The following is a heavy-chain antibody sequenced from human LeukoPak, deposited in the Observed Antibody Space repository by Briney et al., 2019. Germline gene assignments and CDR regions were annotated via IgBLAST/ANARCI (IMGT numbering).Heavy chain of an antibody. V-gene: IGHV3-48*04. D-gene: IGHD3-10*01. CDR3: AAEIIYGSGSKIDY. J-gene: IGHJ4*02. CDR2: ISSSGSTI. CDR1: GFTFSSYS. Sequence: PGGSLRLSCAASGFTFSSYSMNWVRQAPGKGLEWVSYISSSGSTIYYADSVKGRFTISRDNAKNSLYLQMNSLRAEDTAVYYCAAEIIYGSGSKIDYWGQGTLVTVSS.